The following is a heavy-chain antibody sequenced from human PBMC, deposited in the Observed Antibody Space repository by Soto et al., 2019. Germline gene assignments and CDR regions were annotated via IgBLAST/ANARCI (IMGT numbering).Heavy chain of an antibody. Sequence: QVQLQESGPGLVKPSGTLSLTCAVSGGSISSSDWWSWVRQPPGKGLEWIGEVSHSGDTNYNPSLKSRVTISVDKSKNQFSLKLSSVTAAGTAVYYCARVSCPYSEYLQHWGQGTLVTVSS. CDR3: ARVSCPYSEYLQH. J-gene: IGHJ1*01. CDR1: GGSISSSDW. D-gene: IGHD5-18*01. CDR2: VSHSGDT. V-gene: IGHV4-4*02.